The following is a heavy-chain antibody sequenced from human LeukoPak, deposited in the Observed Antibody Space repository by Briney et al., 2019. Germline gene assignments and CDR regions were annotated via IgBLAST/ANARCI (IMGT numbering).Heavy chain of an antibody. CDR3: AREEVVVVPAARGPFDY. D-gene: IGHD2-2*01. J-gene: IGHJ4*02. V-gene: IGHV4-39*07. CDR1: GGSISSSSYY. CDR2: IYYSGST. Sequence: SETLSLTCTVSGGSISSSSYYWGWIRQPPGKGLECIGSIYYSGSTYYNPSLKSRVTISVDRSKNQFSLKLSSVTAADTAVYYCAREEVVVVPAARGPFDYWGQGTLVTVSS.